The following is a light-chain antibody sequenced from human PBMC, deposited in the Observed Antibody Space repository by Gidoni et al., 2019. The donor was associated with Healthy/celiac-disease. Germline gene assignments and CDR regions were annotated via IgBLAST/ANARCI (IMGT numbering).Light chain of an antibody. V-gene: IGKV3-20*01. CDR2: GAS. Sequence: EIVLTQSPGTLSVSPGERATLSCRASQSVSSSYLAWYQQKPGQAPRLLIYGASSRATGIPDFTLTISRLEPEDFAVYYCQQYGSSPPWTFGQGTKVEIK. CDR1: QSVSSSY. CDR3: QQYGSSPPWT. J-gene: IGKJ1*01.